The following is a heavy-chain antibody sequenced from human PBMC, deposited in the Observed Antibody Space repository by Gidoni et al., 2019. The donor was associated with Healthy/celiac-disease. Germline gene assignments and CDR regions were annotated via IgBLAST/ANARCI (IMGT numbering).Heavy chain of an antibody. CDR2: IYYSGST. CDR3: ARGRHSSSWWDNWFDP. D-gene: IGHD6-13*01. CDR1: GGSISSSSYY. V-gene: IGHV4-39*07. J-gene: IGHJ5*02. Sequence: QLQLQESGPGLVKPSETLSLTCTVSGGSISSSSYYWGWIRQPPGKGLEWIGSIYYSGSTYYNPSLKSRVTISVDTSKNQFSLKLSSVTAADTAVYYCARGRHSSSWWDNWFDPWGQGTLVTVSS.